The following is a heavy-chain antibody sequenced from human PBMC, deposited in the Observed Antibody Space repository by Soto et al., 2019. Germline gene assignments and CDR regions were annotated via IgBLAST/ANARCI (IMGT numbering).Heavy chain of an antibody. Sequence: QIQLVQSGAEVKKPGASVKVSCKASGYTFTDHGISWVRQAPGQGFEWMGWISAYNDYTAYAQKFQGRVTMTTDKYTTTAYMELRSLTSADTAVYYCAKDRPRLTQNFLDVYWGQGTLVTVSS. J-gene: IGHJ4*02. CDR1: GYTFTDHG. CDR3: AKDRPRLTQNFLDVY. CDR2: ISAYNDYT. V-gene: IGHV1-18*01. D-gene: IGHD3-16*01.